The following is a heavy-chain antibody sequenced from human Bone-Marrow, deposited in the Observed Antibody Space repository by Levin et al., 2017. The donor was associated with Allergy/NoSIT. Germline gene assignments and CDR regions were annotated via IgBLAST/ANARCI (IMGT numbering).Heavy chain of an antibody. V-gene: IGHV4-61*08. J-gene: IGHJ4*02. CDR1: GASVSSSDYY. Sequence: PSETLSLTCNVSGASVSSSDYYWSWIRQSPGKGLEWIGYIYYTGTSNYSPSLKSRVSMSLDTSKNQFSLKLTSVTAADTAVYYCARGAQWMVRFNYWGQGTLVTVSS. D-gene: IGHD6-19*01. CDR3: ARGAQWMVRFNY. CDR2: IYYTGTS.